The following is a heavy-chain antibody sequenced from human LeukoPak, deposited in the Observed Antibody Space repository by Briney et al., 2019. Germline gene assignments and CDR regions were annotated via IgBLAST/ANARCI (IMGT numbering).Heavy chain of an antibody. Sequence: SGPTPVNPTQTLTLTGTLSAFSLSTNALGVGWFRQPPGTALEWPALTYWNADRRYSPSLKSRLTITMHTSKNQVVLTMTNMDPVDTATYYCAHGPATNPRWFDPWGQGIMVTVSS. J-gene: IGHJ5*02. D-gene: IGHD5-24*01. CDR3: AHGPATNPRWFDP. CDR2: TYWNADR. V-gene: IGHV2-5*01. CDR1: AFSLSTNALG.